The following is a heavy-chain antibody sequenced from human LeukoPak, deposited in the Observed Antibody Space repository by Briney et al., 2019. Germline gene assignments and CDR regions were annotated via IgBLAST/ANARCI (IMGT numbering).Heavy chain of an antibody. CDR2: INHSGST. Sequence: PSETLSLTCAVYGGSFSGYYWSWIRQPPGKGLEWIGEINHSGSTNYNPSLKSRVTISVDTSKNQFSLKLSSVTAADTAVYYCARHTAMAGGDYWGQGTLVTVSS. V-gene: IGHV4-34*01. D-gene: IGHD5-18*01. CDR3: ARHTAMAGGDY. J-gene: IGHJ4*02. CDR1: GGSFSGYY.